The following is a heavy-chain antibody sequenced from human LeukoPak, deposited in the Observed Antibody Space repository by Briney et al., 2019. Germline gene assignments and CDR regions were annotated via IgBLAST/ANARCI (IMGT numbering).Heavy chain of an antibody. CDR3: AKVPKGGYFDY. J-gene: IGHJ4*02. V-gene: IGHV3-23*01. D-gene: IGHD6-13*01. Sequence: QPGGSLRLSCTTSGFSFGDSAMSWVRQAPGKGLEWVSGISGSGGSTYYADSVKGRFSISRDNSQNTLYLQMNSLRAEDTAVYYCAKVPKGGYFDYWGQGTLVTVSS. CDR2: ISGSGGST. CDR1: GFSFGDSA.